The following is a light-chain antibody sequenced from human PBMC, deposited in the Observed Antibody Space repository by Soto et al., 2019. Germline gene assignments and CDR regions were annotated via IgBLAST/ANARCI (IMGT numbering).Light chain of an antibody. CDR2: DVS. CDR1: SSDVGGYNY. V-gene: IGLV2-14*01. CDR3: SSYTSSRLRV. J-gene: IGLJ1*01. Sequence: QSALTQPASVSGSPGQSITISCTGTSSDVGGYNYVSWYQQHPGKAPKLMIYDVSNRPSGVSNRSSGSKSGNTASLTISGLQAEDEADYYCSSYTSSRLRVFGTGTKVTVL.